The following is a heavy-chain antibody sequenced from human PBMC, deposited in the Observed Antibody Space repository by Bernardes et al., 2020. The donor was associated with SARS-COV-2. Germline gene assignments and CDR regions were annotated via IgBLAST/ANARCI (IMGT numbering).Heavy chain of an antibody. Sequence: AQVKVSCKASDYTFTNYGISWVRQAPGQGLEWMGWISAYNGHKKYAQKLQGRVTMTKDTSTSTAYMELRSLRSDDSAIYYCARDSSGTTARNRVYYYYGMDVWGQGTTVTVSS. CDR1: DYTFTNYG. V-gene: IGHV1-18*01. CDR3: ARDSSGTTARNRVYYYYGMDV. J-gene: IGHJ6*02. D-gene: IGHD1-1*01. CDR2: ISAYNGHK.